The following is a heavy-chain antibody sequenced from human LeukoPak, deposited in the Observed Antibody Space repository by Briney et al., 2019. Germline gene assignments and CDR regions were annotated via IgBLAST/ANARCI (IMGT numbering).Heavy chain of an antibody. D-gene: IGHD1-26*01. V-gene: IGHV4-4*07. CDR1: GGSINNYY. Sequence: SETLSLTCTVSGGSINNYYWNWIRQPAGKGLEWIGRINTSVGTAYNPSLNGRVTMSVDTSKTQFSLKLSSVTAADTAVYYCARDPFRSSFDSWGQGTLVTVSS. J-gene: IGHJ4*02. CDR2: INTSVGT. CDR3: ARDPFRSSFDS.